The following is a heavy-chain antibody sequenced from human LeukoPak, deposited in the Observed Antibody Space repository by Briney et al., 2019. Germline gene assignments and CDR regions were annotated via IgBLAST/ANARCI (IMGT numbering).Heavy chain of an antibody. V-gene: IGHV4-39*07. CDR3: ARLHTVVTFKARFDP. D-gene: IGHD4-23*01. CDR1: GGSISSSSYY. J-gene: IGHJ5*02. Sequence: SETLSLTCTVSGGSISSSSYYCGWICQPPGKGLESIGSIYYSGSTCYNPSLKSRVTISVDTSKNQFSLKLSSVTAADTAVYYCARLHTVVTFKARFDPWGQGTLVTVSS. CDR2: IYYSGST.